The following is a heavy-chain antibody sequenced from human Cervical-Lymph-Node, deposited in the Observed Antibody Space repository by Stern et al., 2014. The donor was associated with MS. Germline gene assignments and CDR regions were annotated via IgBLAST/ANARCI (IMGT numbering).Heavy chain of an antibody. CDR1: AGSFSSGTYY. Sequence: QVQLVESGPGLVKPSQTLSLTCTVSAGSFSSGTYYWNWIRQHPGKGLEWIGYIYSSGRTYLNPSLKSRVMISVDTSKNQFSLKLSSVTAADTAVYYCARGSPTIFGVPVDFWGQGTLVTVSS. V-gene: IGHV4-31*03. CDR3: ARGSPTIFGVPVDF. D-gene: IGHD3-3*01. J-gene: IGHJ4*02. CDR2: IYSSGRT.